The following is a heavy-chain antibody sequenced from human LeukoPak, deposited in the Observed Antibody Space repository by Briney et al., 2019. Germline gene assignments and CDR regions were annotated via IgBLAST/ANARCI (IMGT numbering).Heavy chain of an antibody. CDR1: GFTFSNYW. V-gene: IGHV3-74*01. J-gene: IGHJ5*02. Sequence: GGSLRVSCAASGFTFSNYWMHWVRQPPGKGLVWVSRIYVDGRTTNYADSVKGRFTISRDNAKNTVYLEMNSLSVEDTATYYCIRDFRSADLWGQGTLVTVTS. CDR2: IYVDGRTT. CDR3: IRDFRSADL.